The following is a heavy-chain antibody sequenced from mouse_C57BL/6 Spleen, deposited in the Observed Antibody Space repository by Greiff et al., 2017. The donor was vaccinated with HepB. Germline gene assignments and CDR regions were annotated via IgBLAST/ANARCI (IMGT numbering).Heavy chain of an antibody. CDR3: ARHVGSNYDCYAMDY. V-gene: IGHV5-12*01. J-gene: IGHJ4*01. Sequence: EVKLMESGGGLVQPGGSLKLSCAASGFTFSDYYMYWVRQTPEKRLEWVAYISNGGGSTYYPDTVKGRFTISRDNAKNTLYLQMRRLKSEDTAMYYSARHVGSNYDCYAMDYWGQGTSVTVTS. D-gene: IGHD2-5*01. CDR2: ISNGGGST. CDR1: GFTFSDYY.